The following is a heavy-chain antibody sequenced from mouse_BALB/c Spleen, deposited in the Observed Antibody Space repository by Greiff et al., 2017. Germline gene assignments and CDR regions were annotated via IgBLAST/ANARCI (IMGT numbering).Heavy chain of an antibody. V-gene: IGHV5-6-4*01. CDR3: TRDYYGSSYWFAY. Sequence: EVKLMESGGGLVKPGGSLKLSCAASGFTFSSYTMSWVRQTPEKRLEWVATISSGGSYTYYPDSVKGRFTIPRDNAKNTLYLQMSSLKSEDTAMYYCTRDYYGSSYWFAYWGQGTLVTVSA. J-gene: IGHJ3*01. CDR1: GFTFSSYT. D-gene: IGHD1-1*01. CDR2: ISSGGSYT.